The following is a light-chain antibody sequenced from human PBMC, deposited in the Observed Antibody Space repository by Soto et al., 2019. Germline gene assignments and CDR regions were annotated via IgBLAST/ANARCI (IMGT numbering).Light chain of an antibody. CDR1: QSISSY. CDR2: AAS. Sequence: DIQMTQSPSSLSASVGDRVTITCRTSQSISSYLNWYQQKPGKAPKLLIYAASILQSGVPSRFSGSGSGTDFTLTISGLQPEDFVTYYCQQSYSTLRTFGQGTRLEIK. V-gene: IGKV1-39*01. CDR3: QQSYSTLRT. J-gene: IGKJ5*01.